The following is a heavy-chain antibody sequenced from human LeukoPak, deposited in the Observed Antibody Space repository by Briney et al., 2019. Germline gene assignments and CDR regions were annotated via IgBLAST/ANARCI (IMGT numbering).Heavy chain of an antibody. CDR3: AGHYDILTGHAAGDYYYGMDV. J-gene: IGHJ6*02. Sequence: SETLSLTCTVSGGSISSSSYYWGWIRQPPGKGLEWIGSIYDSGSTYYNPSLKSRVTISVDTSKNQFSLKLSSVTAADTAVYYCAGHYDILTGHAAGDYYYGMDVWGQGPTLTVSS. D-gene: IGHD3-9*01. CDR2: IYDSGST. CDR1: GGSISSSSYY. V-gene: IGHV4-39*01.